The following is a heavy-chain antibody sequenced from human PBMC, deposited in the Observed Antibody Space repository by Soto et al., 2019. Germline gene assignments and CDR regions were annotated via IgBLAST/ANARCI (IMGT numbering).Heavy chain of an antibody. CDR2: ISGSGGST. Sequence: EVQLLESGGGLVQPGGSLRLSCAASGFTFSSYAMSWVRQAPGKGLEWGSAISGSGGSTYYADSVKGRFTISRDNSKNTLYLQRNSLRAEDTAVYYCAKAKDGSSWYYFDYWGQGTLVTVSS. V-gene: IGHV3-23*01. D-gene: IGHD6-13*01. CDR3: AKAKDGSSWYYFDY. J-gene: IGHJ4*02. CDR1: GFTFSSYA.